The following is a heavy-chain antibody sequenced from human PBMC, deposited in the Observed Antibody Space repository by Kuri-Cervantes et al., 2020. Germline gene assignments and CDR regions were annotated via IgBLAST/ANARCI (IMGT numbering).Heavy chain of an antibody. Sequence: GGSLRLSCAASGFTFSSHTMNWVRQAPGKGLEWVAVISYDGSNKYYADSVKGRFTISRDNSKNTLYLQMNSLRAEDTAVYYCARGDWLLYYFDYWGQGTLVTVSS. CDR1: GFTFSSHT. CDR2: ISYDGSNK. CDR3: ARGDWLLYYFDY. V-gene: IGHV3-30-3*01. D-gene: IGHD3/OR15-3a*01. J-gene: IGHJ4*02.